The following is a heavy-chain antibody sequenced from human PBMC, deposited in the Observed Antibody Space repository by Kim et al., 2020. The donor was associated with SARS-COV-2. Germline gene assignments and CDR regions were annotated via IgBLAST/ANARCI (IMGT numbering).Heavy chain of an antibody. Sequence: SETLSLTCTVSGGSISSSSYYWGWIRQPPGKGLEWIGSIYYSGSTYYNPSLKSRVTISVDTSKNQFSLKLSSVTAADTAVYYCARLRLDIVVVVAATFGWFDPWGQGTLVTVSS. D-gene: IGHD2-15*01. V-gene: IGHV4-39*01. CDR3: ARLRLDIVVVVAATFGWFDP. CDR1: GGSISSSSYY. CDR2: IYYSGST. J-gene: IGHJ5*02.